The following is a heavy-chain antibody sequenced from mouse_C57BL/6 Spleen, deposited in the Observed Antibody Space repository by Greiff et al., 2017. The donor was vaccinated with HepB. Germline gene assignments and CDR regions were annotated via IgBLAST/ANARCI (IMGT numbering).Heavy chain of an antibody. J-gene: IGHJ4*01. Sequence: EVQLVESGGGLVKPGGSLKLSCAASGFTFSDYGMHWVRQAPEQGLEWVAYISSGSSTIYYADTVKGRFTIPRDKAKNTLLLQLTSLRSEATAMFYCARVFTTPSATRTMNYWSQGTSVTVSA. V-gene: IGHV5-17*01. D-gene: IGHD1-1*01. CDR3: ARVFTTPSATRTMNY. CDR1: GFTFSDYG. CDR2: ISSGSSTI.